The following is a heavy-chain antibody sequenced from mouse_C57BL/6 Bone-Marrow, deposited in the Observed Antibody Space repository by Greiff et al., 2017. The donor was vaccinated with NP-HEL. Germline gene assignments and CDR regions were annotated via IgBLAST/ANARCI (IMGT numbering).Heavy chain of an antibody. Sequence: EVHLVESGGGLVQPGGSLKLSCAASGFTFSDYYMYWVRQTPEKRLEWVAYISNGGGSTYYPDTVKGRFTISRDNAKNTLYLQMSRLKSEDTAMYYCARQGYGSSVDYWGQGTTLTVSS. CDR3: ARQGYGSSVDY. J-gene: IGHJ2*01. D-gene: IGHD1-1*01. CDR2: ISNGGGST. CDR1: GFTFSDYY. V-gene: IGHV5-12*01.